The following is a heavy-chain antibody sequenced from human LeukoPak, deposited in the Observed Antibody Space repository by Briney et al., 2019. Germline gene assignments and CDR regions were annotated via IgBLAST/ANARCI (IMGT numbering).Heavy chain of an antibody. V-gene: IGHV3-66*02. D-gene: IGHD6-19*01. CDR2: IYSGGST. CDR3: AREGDIAVAGTFDY. J-gene: IGHJ4*02. CDR1: GFTVSSNY. Sequence: GGSLRLSCAASGFTVSSNYMSWVRQAPGKGLEWVSVIYSGGSTYYADSVKGRFTISRDNSKNTLYLQMNSLRAEDTAVYYCAREGDIAVAGTFDYWGQGTLVTVSS.